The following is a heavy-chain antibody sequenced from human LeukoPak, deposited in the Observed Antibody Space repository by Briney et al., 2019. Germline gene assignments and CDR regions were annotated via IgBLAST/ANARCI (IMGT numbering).Heavy chain of an antibody. CDR2: IISSGNSI. Sequence: GGSLRLSCQAAGITFDNSTISWVRQAPGKGLEWVSYIISSGNSIYYADSVKGRFTISRDNAKNSLYLQMNSLRAEDTAVYYCARGGYCSGGTCYSLNAFDVWGQGTVVTVSS. D-gene: IGHD2-15*01. CDR1: GITFDNST. CDR3: ARGGYCSGGTCYSLNAFDV. V-gene: IGHV3-48*03. J-gene: IGHJ3*01.